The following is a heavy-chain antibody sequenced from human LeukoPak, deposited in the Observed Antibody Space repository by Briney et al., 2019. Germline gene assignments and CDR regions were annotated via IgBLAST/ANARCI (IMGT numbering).Heavy chain of an antibody. Sequence: ETLSLTCGVYGGSFSAYYWSWVRQAPGKGLEWVANINQDGSEKYYVDSVKGRFTISRDNAKNSLYLQMNSLRAEDTAVYYCARDHLGGSYLDYWGQGTLVTVSS. CDR3: ARDHLGGSYLDY. D-gene: IGHD1-26*01. V-gene: IGHV3-7*04. CDR2: INQDGSEK. CDR1: GGSFSAYY. J-gene: IGHJ4*02.